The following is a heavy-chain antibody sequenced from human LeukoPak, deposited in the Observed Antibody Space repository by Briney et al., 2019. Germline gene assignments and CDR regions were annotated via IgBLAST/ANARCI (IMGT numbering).Heavy chain of an antibody. J-gene: IGHJ3*02. V-gene: IGHV3-23*01. CDR3: AKDARLGYCSGGSCYYDAFDI. D-gene: IGHD2-15*01. CDR2: ISGSGGST. CDR1: GFTFSSYA. Sequence: GGSLRLSCAASGFTFSSYAMSWVRQAPGKGLEWVSAISGSGGSTYYADSVKGRFTISRDNSKNTLYLQMNSLRAEDTAVYYCAKDARLGYCSGGSCYYDAFDIWGQGTMVTVSS.